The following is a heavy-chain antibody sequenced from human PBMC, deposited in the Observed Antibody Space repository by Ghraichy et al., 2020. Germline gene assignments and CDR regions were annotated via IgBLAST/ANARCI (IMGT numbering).Heavy chain of an antibody. V-gene: IGHV3-23*01. D-gene: IGHD6-19*01. CDR3: AKGTSAWQGYYFDY. J-gene: IGHJ4*02. CDR2: IRDSSVNI. Sequence: GSLRLSCAASGFTFSDRYMDWVRQAPGKGLEWVSSIRDSSVNIYYADSVKGRFTISRDNSKNTLYLQMNNLRAEDTAIYYCAKGTSAWQGYYFDYWGQGTLVTVSS. CDR1: GFTFSDRY.